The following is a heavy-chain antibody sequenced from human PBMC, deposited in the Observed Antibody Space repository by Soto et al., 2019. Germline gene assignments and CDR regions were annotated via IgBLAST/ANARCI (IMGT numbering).Heavy chain of an antibody. Sequence: GGSLRLSCAASGFTFDDYAMHWVRQAPGKGLEWVSLISWDGGSTYYADSVKGRFTISRDNSKNSLYLQMNSLRAEDTALYYCAKARSGSGSYYYYYGMDVWGQGTTVTVSS. J-gene: IGHJ6*02. V-gene: IGHV3-43D*03. D-gene: IGHD1-26*01. CDR2: ISWDGGST. CDR3: AKARSGSGSYYYYYGMDV. CDR1: GFTFDDYA.